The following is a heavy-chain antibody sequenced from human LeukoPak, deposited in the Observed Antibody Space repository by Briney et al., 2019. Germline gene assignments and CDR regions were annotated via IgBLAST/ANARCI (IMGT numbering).Heavy chain of an antibody. J-gene: IGHJ4*02. CDR1: GFTFSDYY. CDR3: ARDRFRVSRVGANGGD. Sequence: GGSLRLSCAASGFTFSDYYMSWIRQAPGKGLEWVSYISSSGSTIYYADSVKGRFTISRDNAKNSLYLQMNSLRAEDTAVYYCARDRFRVSRVGANGGDWGQGTLVTVSS. D-gene: IGHD1-26*01. V-gene: IGHV3-11*01. CDR2: ISSSGSTI.